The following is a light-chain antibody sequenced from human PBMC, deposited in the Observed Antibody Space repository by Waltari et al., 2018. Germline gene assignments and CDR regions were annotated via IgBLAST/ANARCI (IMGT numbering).Light chain of an antibody. CDR3: QQYDSTPYT. V-gene: IGKV3-20*01. CDR2: GAS. J-gene: IGKJ2*01. Sequence: EIVLTQSPDTLSVSPGDRAALSCRASQRLSSSYLAWYQQKPGPAPRLLIYGASSRATGIPDRFSGSGSETDFTLTISRLEPEDFAVYYCQQYDSTPYTFGQGTKLEIK. CDR1: QRLSSSY.